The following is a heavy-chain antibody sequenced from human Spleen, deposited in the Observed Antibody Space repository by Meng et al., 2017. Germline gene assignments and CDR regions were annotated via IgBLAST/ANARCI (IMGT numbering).Heavy chain of an antibody. CDR3: THRREGWEWD. CDR2: IKSKPDGGTT. CDR1: GLTFSNAW. J-gene: IGHJ4*02. D-gene: IGHD1-26*01. V-gene: IGHV3-15*01. Sequence: GESLKISCAASGLTFSNAWMTWVRQAPGKGLEWVGRIKSKPDGGTTDYAEPVKGRFIISRDDSKNTVYLQKNSLKTEDTAVYYCTHRREGWEWDWGQGTLVTVSS.